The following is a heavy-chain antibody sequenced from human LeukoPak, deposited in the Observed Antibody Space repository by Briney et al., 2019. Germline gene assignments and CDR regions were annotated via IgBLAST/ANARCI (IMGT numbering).Heavy chain of an antibody. Sequence: GGSLRLSCAASGFIFSSYAMDWVRQAPGKGLEWVSGISGSGGRTHYADSVKGRFTILRDNSKNTLYLQMNSLRAEDTAVYHCAKEDGPQTWLVEGSFDYWSQGTLVTVSS. CDR2: ISGSGGRT. CDR3: AKEDGPQTWLVEGSFDY. V-gene: IGHV3-23*01. CDR1: GFIFSSYA. J-gene: IGHJ4*02. D-gene: IGHD6-19*01.